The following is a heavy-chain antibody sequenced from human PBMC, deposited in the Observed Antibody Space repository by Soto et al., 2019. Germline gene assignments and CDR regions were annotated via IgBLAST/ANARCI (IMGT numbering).Heavy chain of an antibody. J-gene: IGHJ6*02. CDR3: TRGAGFFYGVDV. CDR2: ISFSGSTI. CDR1: GFSFSDYE. Sequence: GGSLRLSCAASGFSFSDYEMNWVRQALGKGLEWIAHISFSGSTIYYADSVKGRFSISRDNSKNFLYLQMSGLRADDSAVYYGTRGAGFFYGVDVWGLGTTVTVSS. D-gene: IGHD3-10*01. V-gene: IGHV3-48*03.